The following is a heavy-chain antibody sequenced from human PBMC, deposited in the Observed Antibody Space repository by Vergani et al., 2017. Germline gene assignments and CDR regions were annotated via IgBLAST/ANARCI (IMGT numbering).Heavy chain of an antibody. Sequence: QVQLVESGGGVVQPGRSLRLSCAASGFTFSSYAMHWVRQAPGKGLEWVAVISYDGSNKYYADSVKGRFTISRDNSKNTLYLQMNSLRAEDTAVYYCARDKLAVPAAIDYWGQGTLVTVSS. CDR3: ARDKLAVPAAIDY. D-gene: IGHD2-2*02. CDR2: ISYDGSNK. J-gene: IGHJ4*02. V-gene: IGHV3-30-3*01. CDR1: GFTFSSYA.